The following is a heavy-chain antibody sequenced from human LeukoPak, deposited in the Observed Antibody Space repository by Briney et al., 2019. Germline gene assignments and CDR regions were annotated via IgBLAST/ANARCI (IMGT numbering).Heavy chain of an antibody. CDR3: ARFSPRAVGNFLDS. V-gene: IGHV4-31*03. D-gene: IGHD4-23*01. CDR1: GVSITHGLYF. Sequence: SETLSLTCTVSGVSITHGLYFWSWIPQHPGQGLDGIGYVYDSGSTYFNPSLKSRVSMSLDTSQNQFALKVSSVTAADTAVYYCARFSPRAVGNFLDSWGQGTLLTVSS. J-gene: IGHJ4*02. CDR2: VYDSGST.